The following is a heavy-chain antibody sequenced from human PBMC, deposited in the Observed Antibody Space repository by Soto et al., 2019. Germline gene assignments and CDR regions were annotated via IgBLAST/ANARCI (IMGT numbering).Heavy chain of an antibody. CDR3: ARGKSLSGRITMVRGALPRYFDY. V-gene: IGHV4-34*01. CDR2: INHSGST. Sequence: SETLSLTCAVYGGSFSGYYWSWIRQPPGKGLEWIGEINHSGSTNYNPSLKSRVTISVDTSKNQFSLKLSSVTAADTAVYYCARGKSLSGRITMVRGALPRYFDYWGQGTLVTVSS. CDR1: GGSFSGYY. D-gene: IGHD3-10*01. J-gene: IGHJ4*02.